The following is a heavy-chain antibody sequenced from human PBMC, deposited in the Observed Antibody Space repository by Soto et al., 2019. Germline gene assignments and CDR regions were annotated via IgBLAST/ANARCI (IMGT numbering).Heavy chain of an antibody. J-gene: IGHJ4*02. CDR2: IYYSGST. V-gene: IGHV4-31*03. CDR1: GGSISSGGYY. Sequence: SETLSLTCTVSGGSISSGGYYWSWIRQHPGKGLEWIGYIYYSGSTYYNPSLKSRVTISVDTSKNQFSLKLSSVTAADTAVYCCARGPFWGYDSSGYYSYWGQGTLVTVSS. D-gene: IGHD3-22*01. CDR3: ARGPFWGYDSSGYYSY.